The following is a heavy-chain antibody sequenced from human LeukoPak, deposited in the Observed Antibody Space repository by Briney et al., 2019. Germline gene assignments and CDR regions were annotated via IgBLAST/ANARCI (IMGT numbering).Heavy chain of an antibody. CDR2: INPSGGST. D-gene: IGHD3-10*01. V-gene: IGHV1-46*01. J-gene: IGHJ4*02. CDR3: ARNSVLLWFGELYYFDY. CDR1: GYTFTSYY. Sequence: ASVKVSCKASGYTFTSYYMHWVRQAPGQGLEWMGIINPSGGSTSYAQKFQGRVTMTRDTSTSTVYMELSSLRSEDTAVYYCARNSVLLWFGELYYFDYWGQGTLVTVSS.